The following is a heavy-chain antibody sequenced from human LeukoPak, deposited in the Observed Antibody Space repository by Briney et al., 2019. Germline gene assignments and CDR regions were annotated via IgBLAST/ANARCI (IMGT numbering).Heavy chain of an antibody. CDR3: AKSVAPYCSGGSCFDAFDI. Sequence: PGGSLRLSCAASGFTFSSYAMSWVRQAPGKGLEWVSAISGSGGSTYYADSVKGRFTVSRDNSKNTLYLQMNSLRAEDTAVYYCAKSVAPYCSGGSCFDAFDIWGQGTMVTVSS. J-gene: IGHJ3*02. CDR1: GFTFSSYA. V-gene: IGHV3-23*01. CDR2: ISGSGGST. D-gene: IGHD2-15*01.